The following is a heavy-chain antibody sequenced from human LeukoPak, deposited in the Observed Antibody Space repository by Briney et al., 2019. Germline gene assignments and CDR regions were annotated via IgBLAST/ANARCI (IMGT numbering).Heavy chain of an antibody. Sequence: GGSLRPSCAASGFTFSDHYMDWVRQAPGKGLEWVGRTRNKANSYTTEYAASVKGRFTISRDDSKNSVDLQMNSLKTEDTAMYYCVRESQYCSGGSCYVAEYFQYWGQGTLVTVSS. D-gene: IGHD2-15*01. CDR2: TRNKANSYTT. V-gene: IGHV3-72*01. CDR1: GFTFSDHY. J-gene: IGHJ1*01. CDR3: VRESQYCSGGSCYVAEYFQY.